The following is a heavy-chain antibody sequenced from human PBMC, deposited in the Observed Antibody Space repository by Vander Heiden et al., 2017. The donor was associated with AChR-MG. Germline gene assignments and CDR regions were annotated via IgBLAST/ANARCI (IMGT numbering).Heavy chain of an antibody. CDR2: INHSGST. CDR1: GGSSSGYY. J-gene: IGHJ4*02. V-gene: IGHV4-34*01. CDR3: ARGLEVRSPYYFDY. D-gene: IGHD4-17*01. Sequence: QVQLQQRGAGLLKPSETLSLTYAAYGGSSSGYYWSWIRQPPGKGLEWIAEINHSGSTNYNPSLKSRVTISVDTSKNQFSLKLSSVTAADTAVYYCARGLEVRSPYYFDYWGQGTLVTVSS.